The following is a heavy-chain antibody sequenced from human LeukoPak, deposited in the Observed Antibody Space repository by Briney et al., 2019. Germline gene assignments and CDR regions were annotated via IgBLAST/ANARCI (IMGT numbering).Heavy chain of an antibody. V-gene: IGHV4-34*01. CDR3: ARGRHIVVVTANNWFDP. Sequence: SETLSLTCAVYGGSFSGYYWSWIRQPPGKGLEWIGEINHSGSTNYNPSLKSRVTISVDTSKNQFSLKLSSVTAADTAVYYCARGRHIVVVTANNWFDPWGQGTLVTVSS. J-gene: IGHJ5*02. CDR2: INHSGST. D-gene: IGHD2-21*02. CDR1: GGSFSGYY.